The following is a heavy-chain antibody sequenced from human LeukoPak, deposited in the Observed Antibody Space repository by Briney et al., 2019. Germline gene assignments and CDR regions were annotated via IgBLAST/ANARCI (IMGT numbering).Heavy chain of an antibody. D-gene: IGHD2-8*01. Sequence: PGGSLRLSCVVSGLTFSSYAMTWVRQAPGKGLEWVSAISGSGGSTYYADSVKGRFTISRDNSKNTLYLQMSSLRDEDTAVYYCAKGPDTNYYYFDYCGQGTLVTVSS. J-gene: IGHJ4*02. CDR2: ISGSGGST. V-gene: IGHV3-23*01. CDR1: GLTFSSYA. CDR3: AKGPDTNYYYFDY.